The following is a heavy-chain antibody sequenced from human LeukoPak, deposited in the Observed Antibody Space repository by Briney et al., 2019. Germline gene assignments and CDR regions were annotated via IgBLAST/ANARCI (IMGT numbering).Heavy chain of an antibody. V-gene: IGHV3-30*18. CDR3: AKAVTPNYDSSGYSAIDY. Sequence: PGGSLRLSCAASGFTFSSFGMHWVRQAPGKGLEWVAAISNDGSNNYYADSVEGRFTISRDNAKNSLYLQMHSLRAEDTAVYYCAKAVTPNYDSSGYSAIDYWGQGTLVTVSS. CDR1: GFTFSSFG. D-gene: IGHD3-22*01. CDR2: ISNDGSNN. J-gene: IGHJ4*02.